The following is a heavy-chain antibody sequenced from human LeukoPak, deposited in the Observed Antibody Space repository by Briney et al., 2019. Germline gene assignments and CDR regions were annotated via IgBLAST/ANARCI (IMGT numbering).Heavy chain of an antibody. V-gene: IGHV4-59*01. CDR2: IYYSGST. Sequence: SETLSLTCTVSGGSISSYYWSWIRQPPGKGLKWIGYIYYSGSTNYNPSLKSRVTISVDTSKNQFSLKLSSVTAADTAVYYCARASGEWELLWGQGTLVTVSS. CDR1: GGSISSYY. CDR3: ARASGEWELL. D-gene: IGHD1-26*01. J-gene: IGHJ4*02.